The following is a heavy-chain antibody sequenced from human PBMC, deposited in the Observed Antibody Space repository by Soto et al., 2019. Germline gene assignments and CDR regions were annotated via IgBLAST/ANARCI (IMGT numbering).Heavy chain of an antibody. V-gene: IGHV3-30*18. J-gene: IGHJ4*02. CDR3: AKDPEQWLTTGFDY. CDR2: ISYDGSNK. Sequence: QVQLVESGGGVVQPGRSRRLSCAASGFTFSSYGMHWVRQAPGKGLEWVAVISYDGSNKYYADSVKGRFTISRDNSKNTLYLQMNSLRAEDTAVYYCAKDPEQWLTTGFDYWGQGTLVTVSS. D-gene: IGHD6-19*01. CDR1: GFTFSSYG.